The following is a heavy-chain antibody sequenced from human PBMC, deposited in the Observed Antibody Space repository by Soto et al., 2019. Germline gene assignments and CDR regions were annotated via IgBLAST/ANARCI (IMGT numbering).Heavy chain of an antibody. V-gene: IGHV1-69*02. J-gene: IGHJ4*02. D-gene: IGHD3-16*01. CDR1: GGTFSPYT. CDR2: IIPFLGLT. Sequence: QVHLVQSGAEVKKPGSSVKVSCKASGGTFSPYTINWVRQAPGQGLEWMGRIIPFLGLTNHAQKFKDRVKIPGDNSTSTAYLEFRGLRSEDTAVYYWTWAWDSSFSTWELGGQWDQGTLVTVPS. CDR3: TWAWDSSFSTWELGGQ.